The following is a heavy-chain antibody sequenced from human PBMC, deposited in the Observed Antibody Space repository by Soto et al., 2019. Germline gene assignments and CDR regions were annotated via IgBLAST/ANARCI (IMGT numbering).Heavy chain of an antibody. J-gene: IGHJ5*02. CDR1: GFTFSSYS. CDR2: ISSSSSTI. D-gene: IGHD6-13*01. V-gene: IGHV3-48*02. Sequence: GGSLRLSCAASGFTFSSYSMNWVRQAPGKGLEWVSYISSSSSTIYYADSVKGRFTISRDNAKNSLYLQMNSLRDEDTAVYYCARDRPALNIAAAGPFDPWGQGTLVTVSS. CDR3: ARDRPALNIAAAGPFDP.